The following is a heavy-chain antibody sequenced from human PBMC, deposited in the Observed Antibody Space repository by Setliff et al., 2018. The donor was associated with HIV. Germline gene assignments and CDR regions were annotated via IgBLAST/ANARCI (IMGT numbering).Heavy chain of an antibody. CDR1: GGSFSDYY. J-gene: IGHJ6*03. D-gene: IGHD6-13*01. CDR2: INYSGRT. Sequence: SETLSLTCVVYGGSFSDYYWTWIRQPPEKGLEWIGKINYSGRTDYNSSLGSRVTISVDTSKNQISLKLTSVTAADTAVYYCAGGEVRSRYVSSRAPFYHYYYYMDVWGKGTTVTVSS. V-gene: IGHV4-34*01. CDR3: AGGEVRSRYVSSRAPFYHYYYYMDV.